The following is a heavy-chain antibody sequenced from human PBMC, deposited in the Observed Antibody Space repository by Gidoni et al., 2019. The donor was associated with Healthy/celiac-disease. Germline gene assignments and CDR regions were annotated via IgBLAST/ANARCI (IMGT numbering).Heavy chain of an antibody. CDR3: VKDYTSPHYYFDD. J-gene: IGHJ4*02. CDR1: GFPFTGSS. CDR2: ISTGGPT. V-gene: IGHV3-23*01. D-gene: IGHD3-16*01. Sequence: EVQLLESGGGLVQPGGSLRLSCAASGFPFTGSSMSWVRQAQGKGLGWVATISTGGPTYYPDSVKGRFTISRDNSKNTVYLHMMSLRAEDTALYYCVKDYTSPHYYFDDWGQGTLVTVS.